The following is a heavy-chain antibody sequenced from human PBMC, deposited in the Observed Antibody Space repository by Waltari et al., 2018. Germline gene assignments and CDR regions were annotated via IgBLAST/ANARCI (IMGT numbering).Heavy chain of an antibody. V-gene: IGHV3-64*01. CDR3: ARDKVGSADY. D-gene: IGHD1-26*01. CDR2: ITRNGDTT. J-gene: IGHJ4*02. Sequence: VQLVESGGGFVQPGGSLRLSWGALGFTFRTFAMPWVRQAPGKGLEYVSSITRNGDTTYYANSVTGRFTISRDNSKNTLYLQMGSLRVDDMAVYYCARDKVGSADYWGQGTLVTVSS. CDR1: GFTFRTFA.